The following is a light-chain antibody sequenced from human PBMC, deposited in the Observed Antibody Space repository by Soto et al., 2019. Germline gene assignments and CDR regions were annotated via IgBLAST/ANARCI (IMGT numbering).Light chain of an antibody. V-gene: IGKV3-15*01. CDR2: GAS. CDR1: QSVSSN. J-gene: IGKJ1*01. Sequence: EIVMTQSPATLSVSPGERATLSCRASQSVSSNLAWYQHKPGQAPRLLIPGASTRATGIPDRFSGSGSGTEFTLTISSLQSEDFAVYYCQQYNDWPRAFGQGTKVEFK. CDR3: QQYNDWPRA.